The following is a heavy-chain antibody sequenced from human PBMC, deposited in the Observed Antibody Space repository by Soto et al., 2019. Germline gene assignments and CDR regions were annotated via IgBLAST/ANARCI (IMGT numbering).Heavy chain of an antibody. D-gene: IGHD2-15*01. V-gene: IGHV1-8*01. CDR1: GYTFTSYD. J-gene: IGHJ5*02. CDR3: ARVCPYWSGGICYPLFDP. CDR2: MNPNSGNT. Sequence: QVQLVQSGAEVKKPGASVKVSCKASGYTFTSYDINWVRQATGQGLEWMGWMNPNSGNTGYAQKFQGRVTMTRNTSISTAYMELSSLRSEDTAVYYCARVCPYWSGGICYPLFDPWGQGTLVTVSS.